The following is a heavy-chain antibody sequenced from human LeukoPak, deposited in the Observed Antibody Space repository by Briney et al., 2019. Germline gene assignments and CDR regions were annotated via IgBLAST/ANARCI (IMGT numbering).Heavy chain of an antibody. CDR1: VYTFSSAE. D-gene: IGHD6-19*01. CDR2: ISSSGSTI. Sequence: GGSLRLSCAASVYTFSSAEVSCVRQAPAKGLEGVSYISSSGSTIYYADSAKGRFTLSRDNAKNSLYLHMNSLRAEDTAVYYCAKAYASGWYYFDFWGQGSLVIVSS. J-gene: IGHJ4*02. CDR3: AKAYASGWYYFDF. V-gene: IGHV3-48*03.